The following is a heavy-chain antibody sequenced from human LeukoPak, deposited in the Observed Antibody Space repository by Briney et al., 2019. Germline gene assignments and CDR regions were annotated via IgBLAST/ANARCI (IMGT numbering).Heavy chain of an antibody. D-gene: IGHD2-21*02. V-gene: IGHV3-64D*06. CDR3: VKGIVVVTARAFDY. CDR2: ISSNGGST. J-gene: IGHJ4*02. Sequence: GGSLRLSCAGSGFTFSSYAMHWVRQAPGKGLEYVSAISSNGGSTYYADSVKGRFTISRDNSKNTLYLQMSSLRPEDTAVYYCVKGIVVVTARAFDYWGQGTLVTVSS. CDR1: GFTFSSYA.